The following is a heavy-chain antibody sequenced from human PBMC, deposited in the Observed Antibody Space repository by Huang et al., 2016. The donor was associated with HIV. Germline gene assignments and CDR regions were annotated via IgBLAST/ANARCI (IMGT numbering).Heavy chain of an antibody. CDR3: ARDPKYHRIGYYRQRRGIDI. CDR2: ISASRGDT. V-gene: IGHV1-18*01. CDR1: GYTFTSYG. Sequence: QIQLMQSGPELKQPGASVKVSCKASGYTFTSYGITWVRQAPGQGPEWMGWISASRGDTEYEQKFQGRVTLTTDTSTNRAYMELRSLRSDDTAKYYCARDPKYHRIGYYRQRRGIDIWGQGTMVIVSS. J-gene: IGHJ3*02. D-gene: IGHD3-22*01.